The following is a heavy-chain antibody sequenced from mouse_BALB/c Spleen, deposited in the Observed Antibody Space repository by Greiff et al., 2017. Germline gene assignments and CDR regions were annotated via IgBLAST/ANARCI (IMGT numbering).Heavy chain of an antibody. CDR3: ARRGITTVVATTNWYFDV. V-gene: IGHV14-3*02. D-gene: IGHD1-1*01. CDR2: IDPANGNT. J-gene: IGHJ1*01. CDR1: GFNIKDTY. Sequence: VHVKQSGAELAKPGASVKLSCTASGFNIKDTYMHWVKHRPEQGLEWIGRIDPANGNTKYDPKFQGKATITADTSSNTAYLQLSSLTSEDTAVYYCARRGITTVVATTNWYFDVWGAGTTVTVSS.